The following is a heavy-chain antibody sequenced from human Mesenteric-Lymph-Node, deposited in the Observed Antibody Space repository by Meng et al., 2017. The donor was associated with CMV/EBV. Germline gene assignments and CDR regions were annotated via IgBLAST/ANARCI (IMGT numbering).Heavy chain of an antibody. J-gene: IGHJ4*02. CDR3: ARVDY. V-gene: IGHV3-30*04. CDR2: ISYDGTNK. Sequence: GGSLRLSCAASGFTFSTYAMHWVRQAPGKGLEWVAVISYDGTNKYYTDSVKGRFTISRDNAKNSLYLQMNSLRAEDTAVYYCARVDYWGQGTLVTVSS. CDR1: GFTFSTYA.